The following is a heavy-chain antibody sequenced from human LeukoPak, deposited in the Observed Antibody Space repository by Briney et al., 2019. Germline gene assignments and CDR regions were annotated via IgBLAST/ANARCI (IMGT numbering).Heavy chain of an antibody. Sequence: LSLTCAVYGGSFSGYYWSWIRQPPGKGLEWVSYISSISNYIQYADSVKGRFTISRDNAKNSLYLQMNSLRDEDTAVYYCASDQSIGTDLRYFFDYWGQGTLVTVSS. V-gene: IGHV3-11*06. J-gene: IGHJ4*02. CDR3: ASDQSIGTDLRYFFDY. CDR2: ISSISNYI. D-gene: IGHD3-9*01. CDR1: GGSFSGYY.